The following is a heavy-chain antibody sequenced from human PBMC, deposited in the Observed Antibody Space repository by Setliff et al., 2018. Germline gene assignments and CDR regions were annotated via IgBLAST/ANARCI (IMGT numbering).Heavy chain of an antibody. CDR1: GYSFTVFG. J-gene: IGHJ4*02. CDR2: ISPYYGST. CDR3: VRGQGPRTVVAIPFDH. V-gene: IGHV1-18*01. D-gene: IGHD3-22*01. Sequence: ASVKVSCKTSGYSFTVFGISWVRQAPGQGLEWMGWISPYYGSTNYAQKFQGRVTMTTDTSTSTAYMELTCLTSDDTALYYCVRGQGPRTVVAIPFDHWGQGTLVTVSS.